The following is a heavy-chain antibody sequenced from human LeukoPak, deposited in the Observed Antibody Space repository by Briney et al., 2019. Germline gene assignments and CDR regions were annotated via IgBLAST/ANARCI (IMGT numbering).Heavy chain of an antibody. CDR2: TSGSGGYT. V-gene: IGHV3-23*01. CDR3: AKDPQGNSSSWFIRYFDS. CDR1: GFTFSSYA. J-gene: IGHJ4*02. Sequence: GGSLRLSCVASGFTFSSYAMSWVRQAPGKGLEWVSATSGSGGYTYYADSVKGRFTISRDNSKNTVYLQMNSLRAEDTAVYYCAKDPQGNSSSWFIRYFDSWGQGTLVTVSS. D-gene: IGHD6-13*01.